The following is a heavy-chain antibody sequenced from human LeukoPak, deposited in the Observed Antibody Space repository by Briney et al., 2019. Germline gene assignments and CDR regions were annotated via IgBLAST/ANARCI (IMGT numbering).Heavy chain of an antibody. J-gene: IGHJ4*02. CDR3: ARDFGSGSYDY. D-gene: IGHD1-26*01. Sequence: GGSLRLSCAASGFTFSSYAMHWVRQAPGKGLEWVAVISYDGSNKYYADSVKGRFTISRDNSKNTLYLQMNSLRVEDTAVYYCARDFGSGSYDYWGQGTLVTVSS. CDR2: ISYDGSNK. V-gene: IGHV3-30-3*01. CDR1: GFTFSSYA.